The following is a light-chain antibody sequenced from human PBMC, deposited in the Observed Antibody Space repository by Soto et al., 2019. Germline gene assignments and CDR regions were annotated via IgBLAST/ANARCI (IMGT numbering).Light chain of an antibody. V-gene: IGKV4-1*01. J-gene: IGKJ4*01. CDR1: QSVLYSSNNKNY. CDR3: QQYYSSPLA. CDR2: WAS. Sequence: DIVMTPSPDSLAVSLGERATTNCKSSQSVLYSSNNKNYLAWYQHKPGQPPKLLVYWASTRESGVPDRFSGSGSGTDFTLTISGLQVEDVAVYYCQQYYSSPLAFGGGTNVEIK.